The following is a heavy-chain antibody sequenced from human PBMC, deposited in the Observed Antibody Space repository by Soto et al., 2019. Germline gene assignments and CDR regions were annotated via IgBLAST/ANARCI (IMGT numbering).Heavy chain of an antibody. CDR2: ISYDGDNK. Sequence: QVQPVESGGGVVQPGRSLRLSCAASGFTFSYHALNWVRQAPGKGLEWVAVISYDGDNKYIAESVKGRFTISRDNSKNTVSLQMNSLRTEDTAMYFCARGTTTSAFSAMDVWGQGTTVTVYS. V-gene: IGHV3-30-3*01. CDR1: GFTFSYHA. D-gene: IGHD1-1*01. CDR3: ARGTTTSAFSAMDV. J-gene: IGHJ6*02.